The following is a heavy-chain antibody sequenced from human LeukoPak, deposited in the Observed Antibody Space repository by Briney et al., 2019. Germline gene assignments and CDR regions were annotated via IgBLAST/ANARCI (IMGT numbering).Heavy chain of an antibody. D-gene: IGHD1-26*01. J-gene: IGHJ4*02. V-gene: IGHV3-48*03. Sequence: RPGGSLRLSCAASGFTFRDFEMNWVRQAPGKGLEWVSYISSSGSTIYYADPVKDRFTISRDSAKSSLFLQMNNLRAEDTGRYYCARVWVGACDYWGQGALVTVSS. CDR2: ISSSGSTI. CDR3: ARVWVGACDY. CDR1: GFTFRDFE.